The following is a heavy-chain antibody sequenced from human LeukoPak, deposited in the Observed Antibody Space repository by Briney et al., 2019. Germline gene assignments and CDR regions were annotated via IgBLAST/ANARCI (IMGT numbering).Heavy chain of an antibody. V-gene: IGHV4-39*01. Sequence: PSETLSLTCTVSGGSISSSSYYWGWIRQPPGKGLEWIGSIYYSGSTYYNPSLKSRVTISVDTSKNQFSLKLSSVTAADTAVYYCARRGYDSWSGYLNERKEYYFDYWGQGTLVTVSS. CDR2: IYYSGST. CDR1: GGSISSSSYY. D-gene: IGHD3-3*01. J-gene: IGHJ4*02. CDR3: ARRGYDSWSGYLNERKEYYFDY.